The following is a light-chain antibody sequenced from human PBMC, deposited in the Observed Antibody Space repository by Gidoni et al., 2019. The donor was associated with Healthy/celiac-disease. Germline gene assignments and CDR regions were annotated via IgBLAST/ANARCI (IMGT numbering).Light chain of an antibody. J-gene: IGKJ1*01. Sequence: DIQMTQSPSSLSASVGDRVTITCQASQDISNYLNWYQQKPGKAPKLLIYDASNLATGVPSRFSGSGSGTDFTFTISSLQPEDIATYYCQQYDKWTWTFGQXTKVEIK. V-gene: IGKV1-33*01. CDR3: QQYDKWTWT. CDR1: QDISNY. CDR2: DAS.